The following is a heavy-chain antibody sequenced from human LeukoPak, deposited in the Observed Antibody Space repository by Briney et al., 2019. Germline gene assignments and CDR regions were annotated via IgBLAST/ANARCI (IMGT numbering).Heavy chain of an antibody. CDR2: ISGSGDKT. Sequence: PGGSLRLSCAASGFTFSTYSMNWVRQAPGKGLEWVSLISGSGDKTYYADSVKGRFTISRDNSKNTLYLQVNSLRADDTAVYYCAREGYESYSLDYWGQGTLVTVSS. V-gene: IGHV3-23*01. CDR1: GFTFSTYS. CDR3: AREGYESYSLDY. D-gene: IGHD1-26*01. J-gene: IGHJ4*02.